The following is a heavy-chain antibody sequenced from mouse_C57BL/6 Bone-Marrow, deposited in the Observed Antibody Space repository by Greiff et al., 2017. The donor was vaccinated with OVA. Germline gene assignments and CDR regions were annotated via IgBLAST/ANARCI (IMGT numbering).Heavy chain of an antibody. J-gene: IGHJ1*03. Sequence: QVQLQQSGAELARPGASVKLSCKASGYTFTSYGISWVRQRPGQGLEWIGEIYPRSGNTYYNEKFKGKGTLTADKSSSTAYMELRILTSEDSAVYFCARSLYYSNGYFDVWGTGTTVTVSS. CDR2: IYPRSGNT. V-gene: IGHV1-81*01. CDR3: ARSLYYSNGYFDV. CDR1: GYTFTSYG. D-gene: IGHD2-5*01.